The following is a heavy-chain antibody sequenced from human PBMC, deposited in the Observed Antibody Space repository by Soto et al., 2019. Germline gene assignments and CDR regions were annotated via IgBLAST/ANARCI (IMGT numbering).Heavy chain of an antibody. CDR1: GYTFIAYD. CDR2: MNPNSGTA. CDR3: ARVSRAITFGGVIAYRFDY. Sequence: QVQLVQSGAEVKKPGTSVKVSCKASGYTFIAYDINWVRQATGQGLEWMGWMNPNSGTAGYGQKFQGRVTMTRDTSISTAYMELSSLGSEDTAVYYCARVSRAITFGGVIAYRFDYWGQGTLVTVSS. J-gene: IGHJ4*02. V-gene: IGHV1-8*01. D-gene: IGHD3-16*02.